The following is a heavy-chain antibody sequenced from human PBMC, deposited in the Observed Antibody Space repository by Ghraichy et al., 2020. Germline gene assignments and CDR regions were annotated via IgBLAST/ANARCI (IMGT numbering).Heavy chain of an antibody. J-gene: IGHJ3*02. D-gene: IGHD2-15*01. CDR1: GYTLTELS. CDR2: FDPEDGET. V-gene: IGHV1-24*01. Sequence: ASVKVSCKVSGYTLTELSMHWVRQAPGKGLEWMGGFDPEDGETIYAQKFQGRVTMTEDTSTDTAYMELSSLRSEDTAVYYCATQGSYPVSDAFDIWGQGTMVTVSS. CDR3: ATQGSYPVSDAFDI.